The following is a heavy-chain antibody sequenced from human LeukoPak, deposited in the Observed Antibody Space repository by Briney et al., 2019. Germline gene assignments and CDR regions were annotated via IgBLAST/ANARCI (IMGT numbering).Heavy chain of an antibody. CDR1: GGSLSNYY. J-gene: IGHJ4*02. D-gene: IGHD6-6*01. CDR3: ARHFAYSSSSYFDY. CDR2: VYYTGST. Sequence: SETLSLTCSVSGGSLSNYYWSWLRQPAGKGLEWIGYVYYTGSTNYNPSLKSRVTMFEDKSKNQFSLRLYSVTVADTAMYYCARHFAYSSSSYFDYWGQGRLVTVSS. V-gene: IGHV4-59*08.